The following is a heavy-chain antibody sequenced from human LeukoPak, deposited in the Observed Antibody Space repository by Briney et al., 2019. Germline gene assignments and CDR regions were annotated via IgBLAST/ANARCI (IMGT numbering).Heavy chain of an antibody. CDR3: TTDLRGRVDIVAVFDERFDP. D-gene: IGHD5-12*01. V-gene: IGHV3-15*01. CDR1: GFTFSNAW. Sequence: PGGSLRLSCAASGFTFSNAWMSWVRQAPGKGLEWVGRIKSKTDGGTTDYAAPVKGRFTISRDDSKNTLYLQMNSLKTEDTAVYYCTTDLRGRVDIVAVFDERFDPWGQGTLVTVSS. J-gene: IGHJ5*02. CDR2: IKSKTDGGTT.